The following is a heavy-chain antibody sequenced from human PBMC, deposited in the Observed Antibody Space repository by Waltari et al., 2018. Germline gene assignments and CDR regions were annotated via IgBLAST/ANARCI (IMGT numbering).Heavy chain of an antibody. CDR2: INHSGST. CDR3: ARGRSSTSSSSDY. J-gene: IGHJ4*02. D-gene: IGHD2-2*01. CDR1: GGSFSGYY. V-gene: IGHV4-34*01. Sequence: QVQLQQWGAGLLTPSETLSLTCAVYGGSFSGYYWSWIRQPPGKGLEWIGEINHSGSTNYNPSLKSRVTISVDTSKNQFSLKLSSVTAADTAVYYCARGRSSTSSSSDYWGQGTLVTVSS.